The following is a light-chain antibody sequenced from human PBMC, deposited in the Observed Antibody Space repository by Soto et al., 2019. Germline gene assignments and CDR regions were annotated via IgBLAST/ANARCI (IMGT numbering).Light chain of an antibody. V-gene: IGKV3-11*01. CDR3: QQRSSWPPTIT. Sequence: EIVLPQSPATLSLSPGESATLSCRARQSVSTYLAWYQQRPGQAPRLLIYDASYRATDIPPRFSGSGSGTDFTLTISRLEPEDFAVYYCQQRSSWPPTITFGQGTRLEIK. J-gene: IGKJ5*01. CDR2: DAS. CDR1: QSVSTY.